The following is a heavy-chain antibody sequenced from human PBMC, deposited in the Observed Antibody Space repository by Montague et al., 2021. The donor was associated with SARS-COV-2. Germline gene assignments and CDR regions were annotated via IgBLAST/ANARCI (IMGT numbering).Heavy chain of an antibody. CDR2: INHSGST. CDR3: TRDAFTMIIDAFNI. Sequence: SETLSLTCAVYGGSFSGYYWSWIRQPPGKGLEWIGEINHSGSTDYNPSLKSRVTISVDTSKNQFFLKLSSVTAADTAVYYCTRDAFTMIIDAFNIWGQGTKVTVSS. J-gene: IGHJ3*02. CDR1: GGSFSGYY. D-gene: IGHD3-22*01. V-gene: IGHV4-34*01.